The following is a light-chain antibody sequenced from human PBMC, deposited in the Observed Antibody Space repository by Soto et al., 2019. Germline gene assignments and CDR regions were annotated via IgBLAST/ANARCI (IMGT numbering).Light chain of an antibody. V-gene: IGLV2-14*01. Sequence: QSALTQPASVSVSPGQSIPISCTGTSNDVGGYNFVSWYQQHPGKDPKLMMYEVSNRPSGVSNRCSGSKSGNTASITISGLPAEDEADYYCSSYTSSTTWVFGGGTKLTVL. CDR2: EVS. CDR3: SSYTSSTTWV. J-gene: IGLJ3*02. CDR1: SNDVGGYNF.